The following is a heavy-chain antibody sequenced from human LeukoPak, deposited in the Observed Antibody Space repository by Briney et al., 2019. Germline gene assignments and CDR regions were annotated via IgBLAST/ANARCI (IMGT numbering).Heavy chain of an antibody. CDR2: ISSSSSYI. CDR1: GFTFSDST. V-gene: IGHV3-21*01. CDR3: AKESYYDSSGYLGY. J-gene: IGHJ4*02. D-gene: IGHD3-22*01. Sequence: GGSLRLSCAASGFTFSDSTMSWYRQAPGKGLEWVSSISSSSSYIYYADSVKGRFTISRDNSKNTLYLQMNSLRAEDTAVYYCAKESYYDSSGYLGYWGQGTLVTVSS.